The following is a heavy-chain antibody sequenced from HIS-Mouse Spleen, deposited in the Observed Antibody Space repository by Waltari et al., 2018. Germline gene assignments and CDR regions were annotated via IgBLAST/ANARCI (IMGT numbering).Heavy chain of an antibody. CDR1: GGSISSSSYY. CDR2: SYYSGNT. Sequence: QLQLQESGPGLVKPSETLSLTCTVSGGSISSSSYYWGWIRQPPGKGLEWIVRSYYSGNTDDNPSLKDRVTRSVDTSKNQFSLKLRSVTAADTAVYYCAREIPYSSSWYDWYFDLWGRGTLVTVSS. J-gene: IGHJ2*01. CDR3: AREIPYSSSWYDWYFDL. D-gene: IGHD6-13*01. V-gene: IGHV4-39*07.